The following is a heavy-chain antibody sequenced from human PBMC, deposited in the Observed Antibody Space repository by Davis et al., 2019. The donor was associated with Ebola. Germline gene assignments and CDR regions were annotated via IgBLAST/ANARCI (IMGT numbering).Heavy chain of an antibody. CDR1: GGSISSGGYS. V-gene: IGHV4-30-2*01. D-gene: IGHD6-6*01. CDR2: IYHSGST. J-gene: IGHJ6*02. CDR3: ARVLPSDGMDV. Sequence: SETLSLTCAVSGGSISSGGYSWSWIRQPPGKGLEWIGYIYHSGSTNYNPSLKSRVTISVDTSKNQFSLKLSSVTAADTAVYYCARVLPSDGMDVWGQGTTVTVSS.